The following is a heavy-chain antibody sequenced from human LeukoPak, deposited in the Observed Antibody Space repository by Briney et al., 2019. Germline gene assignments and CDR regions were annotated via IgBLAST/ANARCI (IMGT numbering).Heavy chain of an antibody. J-gene: IGHJ4*02. CDR1: GFTFSSYA. D-gene: IGHD2-2*01. CDR2: ISGSGGST. CDR3: AKNSRIVVPAASLN. Sequence: GGSLRLSCAASGFTFSSYAMSWVRQAPGKGQEWVSAISGSGGSTYYADSVKGRFTISRDNSKNTLYLQMNSLRAEDTAVYYCAKNSRIVVPAASLNWGQGTLVTVSS. V-gene: IGHV3-23*01.